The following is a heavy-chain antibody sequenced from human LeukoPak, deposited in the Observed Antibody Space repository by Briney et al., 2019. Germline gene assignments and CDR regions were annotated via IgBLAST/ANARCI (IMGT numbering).Heavy chain of an antibody. CDR2: ISGSGGST. V-gene: IGHV3-23*01. Sequence: GGSLRLSCAASGFTFSSYAMSWVRQAPGKGLEWVSAISGSGGSTYCADSVKGRFTISRDNSKNTLYLQMNSLRAEDTAVYYCAKGFGVIAVAGTTGYYFDYWGQGTLVTVSS. J-gene: IGHJ4*02. CDR3: AKGFGVIAVAGTTGYYFDY. D-gene: IGHD6-19*01. CDR1: GFTFSSYA.